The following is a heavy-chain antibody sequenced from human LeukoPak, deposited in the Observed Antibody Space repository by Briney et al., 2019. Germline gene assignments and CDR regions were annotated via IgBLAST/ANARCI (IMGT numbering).Heavy chain of an antibody. J-gene: IGHJ3*02. CDR2: IYSDGSRT. CDR3: ARSGRGGAFDI. CDR1: GFTLSSNW. Sequence: GGSLRLSCAGSGFTLSSNWMHWVRQAPGKGLVWVSRIYSDGSRTNYADSVKGRFTISGDNAKNTQYLQMNSLRAEDTGVYYCARSGRGGAFDIWGQGTMVTVSS. V-gene: IGHV3-74*01. D-gene: IGHD1-26*01.